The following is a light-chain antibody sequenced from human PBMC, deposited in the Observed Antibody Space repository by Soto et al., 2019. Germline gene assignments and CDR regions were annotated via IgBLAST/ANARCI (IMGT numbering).Light chain of an antibody. J-gene: IGKJ2*01. CDR2: DAS. CDR1: QSVSSY. Sequence: EIVLTQSPATLSLSPGERATLSCRASQSVSSYLDWYQQKPGQAPRLLIYDASNRATGIPARFSGSGSGTDFTLTISSLEPEDFEVSYCQQRSNGYTFGQGTKLAIK. CDR3: QQRSNGYT. V-gene: IGKV3-11*01.